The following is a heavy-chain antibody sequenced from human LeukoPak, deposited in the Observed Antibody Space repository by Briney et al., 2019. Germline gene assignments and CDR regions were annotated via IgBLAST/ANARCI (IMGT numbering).Heavy chain of an antibody. Sequence: SETLSLTCTVSGGSISSYYWSWIWQPPATGLELVGYVYYSGSTNSNPSLKSRITISVDTSTNQYSLSLSPCTVTATAASYYAKTLYYDSSGYHFDYWGQGTLVTVSS. CDR2: VYYSGST. V-gene: IGHV4-59*01. CDR1: GGSISSYY. D-gene: IGHD3-22*01. J-gene: IGHJ4*02. CDR3: AKTLYYDSSGYHFDY.